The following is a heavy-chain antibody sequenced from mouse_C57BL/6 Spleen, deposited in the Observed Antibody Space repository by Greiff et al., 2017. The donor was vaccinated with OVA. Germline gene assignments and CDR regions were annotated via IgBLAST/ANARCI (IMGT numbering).Heavy chain of an antibody. Sequence: QVQLKESGPGLVAPSQSLSITCTVSGFSLTSYGVSWVRQPPGKGLEWLGVIWGDGSTNYHSALISRLSISKDNSKSQVFLKLNSLQTDDTATYYCAKPGSTMVPYYAMDYWGQGTSVTVSS. J-gene: IGHJ4*01. CDR3: AKPGSTMVPYYAMDY. V-gene: IGHV2-3*01. CDR1: GFSLTSYG. CDR2: IWGDGST. D-gene: IGHD2-2*01.